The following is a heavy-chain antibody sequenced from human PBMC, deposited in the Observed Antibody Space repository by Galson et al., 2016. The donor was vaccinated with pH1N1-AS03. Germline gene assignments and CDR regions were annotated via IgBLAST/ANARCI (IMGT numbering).Heavy chain of an antibody. CDR1: GFTFSNYG. V-gene: IGHV3-33*01. D-gene: IGHD2-2*01. CDR3: ARDLGYCTTTGCQREWFDP. J-gene: IGHJ5*02. CDR2: IWYDGSNK. Sequence: SLRLSCAASGFTFSNYGMHWVRQAPGKGLEWVAVIWYDGSNKYYGDSVKGRFTISRDNSKSTLFLQMNSLRGEDTAVYYCARDLGYCTTTGCQREWFDPWGQGTPVTVSS.